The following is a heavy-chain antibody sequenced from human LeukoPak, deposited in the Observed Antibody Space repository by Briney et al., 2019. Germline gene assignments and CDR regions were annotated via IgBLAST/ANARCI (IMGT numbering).Heavy chain of an antibody. CDR1: GFIFSTYA. CDR2: ISSSSNYI. J-gene: IGHJ4*02. CDR3: ARDGGALRGWYYFDY. D-gene: IGHD6-19*01. Sequence: GGSLRLSCATSGFIFSTYALSWVRQAPGKGLEWVSSISSSSNYIYYADSVKGRFTISRDNAKNSLYLQVNSLRAEDTAVYYCARDGGALRGWYYFDYWGQGTLVTVSS. V-gene: IGHV3-21*01.